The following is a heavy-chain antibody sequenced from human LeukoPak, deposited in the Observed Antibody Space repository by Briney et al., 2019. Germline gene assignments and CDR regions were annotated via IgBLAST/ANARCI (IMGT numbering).Heavy chain of an antibody. CDR3: ASLRGDYVGNDFDY. CDR1: GFTFDDHG. CDR2: INWNGGST. Sequence: GGSLRLSCAASGFTFDDHGMSWVRQAPGKGLEWVSGINWNGGSTGYADSVKGRFTISRDNAKNSLYLQMNSLRAEDTALYYCASLRGDYVGNDFDYWGQGTLVTVSS. D-gene: IGHD4-23*01. J-gene: IGHJ4*02. V-gene: IGHV3-20*04.